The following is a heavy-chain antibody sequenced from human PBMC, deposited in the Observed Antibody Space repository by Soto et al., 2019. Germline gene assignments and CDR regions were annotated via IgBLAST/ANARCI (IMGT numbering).Heavy chain of an antibody. V-gene: IGHV1-69*02. CDR1: GGTFSSYT. D-gene: IGHD3-9*01. J-gene: IGHJ5*02. Sequence: ASVKVSCKASGGTFSSYTISWVRQAPGQGLEWMGRIIPILGIANYAQKFQGRVTITADKSTSTAYMELSSLRSEDTAVYYCARTYYDILTGSQPGWFDPWGQGTLVTVS. CDR2: IIPILGIA. CDR3: ARTYYDILTGSQPGWFDP.